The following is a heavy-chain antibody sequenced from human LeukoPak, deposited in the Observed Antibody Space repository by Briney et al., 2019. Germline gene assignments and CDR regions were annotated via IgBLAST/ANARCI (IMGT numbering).Heavy chain of an antibody. CDR1: GFTFSSYE. Sequence: GGSLRLSCAASGFTFSSYEMNWVRQARGKGLEWVAYISSSGSTIYYADSVKGRFTISRDNAKNSLYLQMNSLRAEDTAVYYCARGGIAAAGTPPPFDYWGQGTLVTVSS. CDR3: ARGGIAAAGTPPPFDY. CDR2: ISSSGSTI. D-gene: IGHD6-13*01. V-gene: IGHV3-48*03. J-gene: IGHJ4*02.